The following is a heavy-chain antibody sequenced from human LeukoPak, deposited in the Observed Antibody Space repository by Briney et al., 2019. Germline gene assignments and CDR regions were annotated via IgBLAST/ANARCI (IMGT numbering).Heavy chain of an antibody. D-gene: IGHD4-23*01. CDR2: IYYSGST. V-gene: IGHV4-31*03. CDR1: GGSISSGGYY. J-gene: IGHJ4*02. CDR3: ARDDYGANQFAN. Sequence: PSQTLSLTCTVSGGSISSGGYYWSWIRQHPGKGLEWIGYIYYSGSTKYNPSLKSRVTISVDTSKNQFSLKVRSVTAADTAVYYCARDDYGANQFANWGQGTLVTVSS.